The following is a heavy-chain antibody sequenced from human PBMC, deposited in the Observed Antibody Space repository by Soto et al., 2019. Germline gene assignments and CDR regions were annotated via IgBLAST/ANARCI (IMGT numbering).Heavy chain of an antibody. CDR2: IYSGGST. Sequence: GGSLRLSCAASGFTVSSNYMSWVRQAPGKGLEWVSGIYSGGSTYYADSVKGRFTISRDNSKNTLYLQMNSLRAEDTAVYYCARGRSGLGTDAFDIWGQGTMVTVAS. D-gene: IGHD6-19*01. J-gene: IGHJ3*02. CDR3: ARGRSGLGTDAFDI. V-gene: IGHV3-66*01. CDR1: GFTVSSNY.